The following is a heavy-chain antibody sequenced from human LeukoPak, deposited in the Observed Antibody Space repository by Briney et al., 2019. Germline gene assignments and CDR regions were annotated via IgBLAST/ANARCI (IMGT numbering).Heavy chain of an antibody. CDR1: GFTFSSFG. CDR3: AKGGRYFDWLLSGYFDY. CDR2: ISGSGGST. Sequence: GGSLRLSCAASGFTFSSFGMSWVRQAPGKGLEWVSAISGSGGSTYYADSVKGRFTISRDNSKNTLYLQMNSLRAEDTAVYYCAKGGRYFDWLLSGYFDYWGQGTLVTVSS. J-gene: IGHJ4*02. V-gene: IGHV3-23*01. D-gene: IGHD3-9*01.